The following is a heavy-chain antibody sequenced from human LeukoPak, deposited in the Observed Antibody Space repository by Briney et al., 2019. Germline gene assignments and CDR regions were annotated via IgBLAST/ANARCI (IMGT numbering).Heavy chain of an antibody. Sequence: GGSLRLSCAASGFTFSSYGMHWVRQAPGKGLEWVAVIWYDGSNKYYADSVKGRFTISRHNSKNTLYLQMNSLRAEDTAVYYCARDKSRYDSSGYYPFDYWGQGTLVTVSS. CDR3: ARDKSRYDSSGYYPFDY. V-gene: IGHV3-33*01. CDR2: IWYDGSNK. D-gene: IGHD3-22*01. J-gene: IGHJ4*02. CDR1: GFTFSSYG.